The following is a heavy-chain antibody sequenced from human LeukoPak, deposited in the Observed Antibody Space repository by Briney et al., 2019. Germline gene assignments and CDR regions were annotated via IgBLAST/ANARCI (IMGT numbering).Heavy chain of an antibody. V-gene: IGHV3-23*01. Sequence: GSLRLSCAASRFTFTSYAMSWVRQAPGKGLAWVSGISASGGTTYYADSVKGRFSISRDNSKNTLYLQMNRLRAEDTAVYYCAKAPFDFWSGGPWGQGTLVTVSS. D-gene: IGHD3-3*01. CDR3: AKAPFDFWSGGP. J-gene: IGHJ5*02. CDR1: RFTFTSYA. CDR2: ISASGGTT.